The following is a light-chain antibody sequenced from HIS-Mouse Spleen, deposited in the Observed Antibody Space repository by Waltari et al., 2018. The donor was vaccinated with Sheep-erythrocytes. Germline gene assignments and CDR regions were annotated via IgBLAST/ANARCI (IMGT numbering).Light chain of an antibody. J-gene: IGLJ2*01. CDR2: QDT. Sequence: SSELTQPPSVSVSPGQTASITCSGDKLGDKYACWYQQKPGQSPVLVIYQDTKRPSGLPERFSGSNSGNTATLTISGTQAMDEADYYCQAWDSSIVVFGGGTKLTVL. CDR1: KLGDKY. V-gene: IGLV3-1*01. CDR3: QAWDSSIVV.